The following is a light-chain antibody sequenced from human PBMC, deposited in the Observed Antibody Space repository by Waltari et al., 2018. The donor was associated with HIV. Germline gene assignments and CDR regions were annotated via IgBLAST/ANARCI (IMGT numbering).Light chain of an antibody. V-gene: IGKV1-27*01. CDR1: QGISNY. J-gene: IGKJ1*01. CDR2: SAS. CDR3: QKYNSAPWT. Sequence: DIQMTQSPSSLSASVGDRVTITCRASQGISNYLAWYQQKPGKVPKLLIYSASTLQSGVPSRFSGSGSGTDFTLTISSLQPEDVAAYFCQKYNSAPWTFGQGTKVEIK.